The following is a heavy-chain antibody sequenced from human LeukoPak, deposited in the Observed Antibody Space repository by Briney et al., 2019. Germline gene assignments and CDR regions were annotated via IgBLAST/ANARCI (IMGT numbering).Heavy chain of an antibody. Sequence: GASLRLSCTASGFTFSSHAMSWVRQAPGKGLEWISAISGNGGNTYYADSVKGRFTISRDNSKNTLYLQMNSLRAEDTAVYYCAREVHDSNGYIPDYWGQGTLVTVSS. V-gene: IGHV3-23*01. CDR2: ISGNGGNT. CDR3: AREVHDSNGYIPDY. CDR1: GFTFSSHA. J-gene: IGHJ4*02. D-gene: IGHD3-22*01.